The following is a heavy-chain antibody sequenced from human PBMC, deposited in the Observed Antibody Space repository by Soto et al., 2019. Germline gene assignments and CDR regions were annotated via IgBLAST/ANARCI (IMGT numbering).Heavy chain of an antibody. V-gene: IGHV4-61*01. Sequence: LSLTCTVSSGSVSSHSYYWSWIRQPPGKGLEWIGYIYYSGSTYYNPSLKSQVTISVDTSKNQFSLKLRSVTAADTAVYYCARTYCSSASCYGLYYFGMDVWGQGTTVTVSS. J-gene: IGHJ6*02. D-gene: IGHD2-2*01. CDR3: ARTYCSSASCYGLYYFGMDV. CDR2: IYYSGST. CDR1: SGSVSSHSYY.